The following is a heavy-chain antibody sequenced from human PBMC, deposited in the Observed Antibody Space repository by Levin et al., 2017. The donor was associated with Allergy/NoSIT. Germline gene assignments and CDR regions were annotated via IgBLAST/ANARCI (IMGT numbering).Heavy chain of an antibody. V-gene: IGHV4-59*01. CDR1: GGSISSYY. D-gene: IGHD3-16*01. J-gene: IGHJ3*02. CDR3: ARGKAAGDYAWLGGAFDI. Sequence: SETLSLTCTVSGGSISSYYWSWIRQPPGKGLEWIGYIYYSGSTNYNPSLKSRVTISVDTSKNQFSLKLSSVTAADTAVYYCARGKAAGDYAWLGGAFDIWGQGTMVTVSS. CDR2: IYYSGST.